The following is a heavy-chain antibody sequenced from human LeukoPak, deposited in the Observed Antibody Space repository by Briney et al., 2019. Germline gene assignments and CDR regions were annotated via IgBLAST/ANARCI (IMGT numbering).Heavy chain of an antibody. V-gene: IGHV3-48*03. CDR1: GFTFSSYE. CDR2: ISSSGSTI. D-gene: IGHD2-2*01. J-gene: IGHJ5*02. CDR3: ARVMADIVVVPAAMLFDP. Sequence: GGSLRLSCAASGFTFSSYEMNWVRQAPGKGLEWVSYISSSGSTIYCADSVKGRFTISRDNAKNSLYLQMNSLRAEDTAVYYCARVMADIVVVPAAMLFDPWGQGTLVTVSS.